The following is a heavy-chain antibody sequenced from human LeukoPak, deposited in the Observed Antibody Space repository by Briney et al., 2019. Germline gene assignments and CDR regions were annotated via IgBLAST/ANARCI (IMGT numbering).Heavy chain of an antibody. D-gene: IGHD1-14*01. CDR2: ISPSGGST. Sequence: ASVKVSCKAFGYTFTSNYMHWVRQAPGQGPEWMGVISPSGGSTTYAQKFQGRVTLTRDMSTSTDYLELSSLRSEDTAVYYCARGGGAGTGYYYYMDVWGKGTTVTISS. CDR3: ARGGGAGTGYYYYMDV. CDR1: GYTFTSNY. J-gene: IGHJ6*03. V-gene: IGHV1-46*01.